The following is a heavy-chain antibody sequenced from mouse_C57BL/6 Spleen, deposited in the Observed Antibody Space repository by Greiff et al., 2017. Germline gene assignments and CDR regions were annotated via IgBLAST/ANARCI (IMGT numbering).Heavy chain of an antibody. J-gene: IGHJ4*01. Sequence: VQLQQSGAELARPGASVKMSCKASGYTFTSYTMHWVKQRPGQGLEWIGYINPSSGYTKYNQKFKDKATLTADKSSSTAYMQLSSLTSEDSAVYYCASCDYPFYAMDYWGQGTSVTVSS. CDR2: INPSSGYT. CDR1: GYTFTSYT. CDR3: ASCDYPFYAMDY. D-gene: IGHD2-4*01. V-gene: IGHV1-4*01.